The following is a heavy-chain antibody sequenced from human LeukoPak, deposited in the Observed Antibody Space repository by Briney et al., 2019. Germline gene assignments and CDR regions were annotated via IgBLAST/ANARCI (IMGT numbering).Heavy chain of an antibody. CDR2: ISGRGDTT. V-gene: IGHV3-23*01. CDR1: GFTFSNYA. Sequence: GGSLRLSCAASGFTFSNYAMNWVRQAPGKGLEWVSEISGRGDTTYYADSVKGRFTISRDNSKKTVYLQMKSLRADDTAVYYCARDADDTDIVGATLDSWGQGTLVTVSS. CDR3: ARDADDTDIVGATLDS. D-gene: IGHD1-26*01. J-gene: IGHJ4*02.